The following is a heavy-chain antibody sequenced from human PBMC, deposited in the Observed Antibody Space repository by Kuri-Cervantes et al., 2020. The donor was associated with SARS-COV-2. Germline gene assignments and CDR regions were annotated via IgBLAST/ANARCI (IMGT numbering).Heavy chain of an antibody. J-gene: IGHJ3*02. CDR2: IYYSGST. Sequence: SETLSLPCAAPGGSISSYYWSWIRQPPGKGLEWIGYIYYSGSTNYNPSLKSRVTISVDTSKNQFSLKLSSVTATDTAVYYCARDLGYSYAEGAFDIWGQGTMVTVSS. D-gene: IGHD5-18*01. V-gene: IGHV4-59*01. CDR3: ARDLGYSYAEGAFDI. CDR1: GGSISSYY.